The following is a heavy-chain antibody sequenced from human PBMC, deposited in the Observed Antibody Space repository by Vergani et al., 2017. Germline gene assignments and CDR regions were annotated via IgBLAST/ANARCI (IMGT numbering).Heavy chain of an antibody. Sequence: QVQLVESGGGVVQPGRSLRLSYAASGFTFSSYAMHWVRQAPGKGLEWVAVISYDGSNKYYADSVKGRFTISRDNSKNTLYLQMNSLRAEDTAVYYCARERGSWYGMDVWGQGTTVTVSS. CDR2: ISYDGSNK. V-gene: IGHV3-30-3*01. D-gene: IGHD6-13*01. CDR1: GFTFSSYA. J-gene: IGHJ6*02. CDR3: ARERGSWYGMDV.